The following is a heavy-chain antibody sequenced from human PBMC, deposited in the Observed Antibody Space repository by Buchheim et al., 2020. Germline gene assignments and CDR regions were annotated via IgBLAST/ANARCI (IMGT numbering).Heavy chain of an antibody. V-gene: IGHV3-7*01. D-gene: IGHD6-13*01. J-gene: IGHJ6*02. Sequence: EVQLVESGGGLVQPGGSLRLSCAASGFTFSSYWMSWVRQAPGKGLEWVANIKQDGSEKYYVDSVKGRFTISRDNAKNSLYLPMNSLRAEDTAVYYCARDPRQQLVVSYYYYYGMDVWGQGTT. CDR1: GFTFSSYW. CDR2: IKQDGSEK. CDR3: ARDPRQQLVVSYYYYYGMDV.